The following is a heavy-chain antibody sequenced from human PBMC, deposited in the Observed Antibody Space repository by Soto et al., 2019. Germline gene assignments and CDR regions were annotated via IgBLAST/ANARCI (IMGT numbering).Heavy chain of an antibody. Sequence: GGSLRLSCAASGFTFTSYEMNWVRQAPGKGLEWVSYISSSVNTIYYADSVKGRFTISRVNAKSSLYLQMDSLRAEDTAVYYCARDQGDAFDIWRQGTMVTVSS. CDR3: ARDQGDAFDI. CDR1: GFTFTSYE. CDR2: ISSSVNTI. V-gene: IGHV3-48*03. J-gene: IGHJ3*02.